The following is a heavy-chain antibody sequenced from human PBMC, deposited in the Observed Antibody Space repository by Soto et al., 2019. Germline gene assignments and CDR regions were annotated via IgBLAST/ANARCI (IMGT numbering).Heavy chain of an antibody. Sequence: QVQLVQSGAEVKKPGASVKVSCKASGYTFTSYGISWVRQAPGQGLEWMGWISAYNGNTNYAQTLQGRVTMTTDTSTSTAYMELRSLRSDDTAVYYCARALFYYGSSGYRPREGWFDPWGQGTLVTVSS. J-gene: IGHJ5*02. CDR1: GYTFTSYG. D-gene: IGHD3-22*01. CDR3: ARALFYYGSSGYRPREGWFDP. CDR2: ISAYNGNT. V-gene: IGHV1-18*01.